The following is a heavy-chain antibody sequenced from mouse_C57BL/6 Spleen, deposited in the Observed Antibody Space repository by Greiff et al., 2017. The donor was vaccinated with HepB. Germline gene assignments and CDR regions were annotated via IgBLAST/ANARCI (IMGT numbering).Heavy chain of an antibody. Sequence: VKVVESGPGLVQPSQSLSITCTVSGFSLTSYGVHWVRQSPGKGLEWLGVIWSGGSTDYNAAFISRLSISKDNSKSQVFFKMNSLQADDTAIYYCARNYYGSSYGFAYWGQGTLVTVSA. CDR1: GFSLTSYG. CDR2: IWSGGST. J-gene: IGHJ3*01. CDR3: ARNYYGSSYGFAY. V-gene: IGHV2-2*01. D-gene: IGHD1-1*01.